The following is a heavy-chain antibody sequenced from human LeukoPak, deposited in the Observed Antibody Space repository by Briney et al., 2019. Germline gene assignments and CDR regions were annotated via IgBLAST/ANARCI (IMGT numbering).Heavy chain of an antibody. CDR1: GVSVSSGSYY. CDR2: IYYSGST. Sequence: SETLSLTCTVSGVSVSSGSYYWSWIRQPPGKGLEWIGYIYYSGSTNYNPSLKSRVTISVDTSKNQFSLKLSSVTAADTAVYYCARDGPHSSGWYGWGQGTLVTVSS. J-gene: IGHJ4*02. D-gene: IGHD6-19*01. V-gene: IGHV4-61*01. CDR3: ARDGPHSSGWYG.